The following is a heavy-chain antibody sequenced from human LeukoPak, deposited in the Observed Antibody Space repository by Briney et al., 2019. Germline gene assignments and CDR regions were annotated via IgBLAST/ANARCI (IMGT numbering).Heavy chain of an antibody. Sequence: GGSLRLSCAASGFTFSSYEMNWVRQAPGKGLEWVSHISSSGSTIFYTDSVKGRFTISRDNSKNSLYLQMNSLRAEDTAIYYCARTVARIGYWGQGTLVTVSS. J-gene: IGHJ4*02. CDR3: ARTVARIGY. CDR2: ISSSGSTI. D-gene: IGHD4-23*01. V-gene: IGHV3-48*03. CDR1: GFTFSSYE.